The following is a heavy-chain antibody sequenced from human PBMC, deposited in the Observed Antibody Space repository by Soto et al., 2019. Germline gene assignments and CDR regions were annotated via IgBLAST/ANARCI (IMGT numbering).Heavy chain of an antibody. J-gene: IGHJ5*02. CDR1: GYNFTSYG. Sequence: QVQLVQSGAEVKKPGASVKVSCKASGYNFTSYGISWVRQAPGQGLEWMGWISVYNGNTNYAQKLQGRVTMTTDTSTSTVYMELRSLRSDDTAVYYCARDRGYNWNYGWFDPWDQGTLVTVSS. CDR3: ARDRGYNWNYGWFDP. V-gene: IGHV1-18*01. CDR2: ISVYNGNT. D-gene: IGHD1-7*01.